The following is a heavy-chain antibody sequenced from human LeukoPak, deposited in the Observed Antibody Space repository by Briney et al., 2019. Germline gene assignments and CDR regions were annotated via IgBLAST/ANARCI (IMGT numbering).Heavy chain of an antibody. Sequence: PGGSLRLSCVASGFTFSSHLMIWVRQAPGKGLEWVANIYQDGIEKYYVGSVRGRFTISRDNSKNTLYLQMNSLRAEDTAVYYCARDPYSSSWCLDYWGQGTLVTVSS. CDR2: IYQDGIEK. V-gene: IGHV3-7*01. D-gene: IGHD6-13*01. CDR3: ARDPYSSSWCLDY. CDR1: GFTFSSHL. J-gene: IGHJ4*02.